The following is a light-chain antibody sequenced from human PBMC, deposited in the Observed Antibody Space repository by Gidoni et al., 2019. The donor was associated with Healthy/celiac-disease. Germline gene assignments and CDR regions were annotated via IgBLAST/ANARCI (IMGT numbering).Light chain of an antibody. CDR2: GNS. V-gene: IGLV1-40*01. J-gene: IGLJ1*01. CDR3: QSYDSSLSAYYV. Sequence: QSALTQPPSVSEAPGQRFTISCTGSSSNIGAGYDVPWYQQLPGTAPKLLIYGNSNRPSGVPDRFSGSKSGTSASLPITGLQAEDEADYYCQSYDSSLSAYYVFGTGTKVTVL. CDR1: SSNIGAGYD.